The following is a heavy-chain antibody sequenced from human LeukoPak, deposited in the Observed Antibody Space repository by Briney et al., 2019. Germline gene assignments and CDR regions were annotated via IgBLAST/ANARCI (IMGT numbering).Heavy chain of an antibody. CDR1: GFTVSSSY. CDR2: IYSSGST. CDR3: AKGLGTMVRGVIGGAFDI. J-gene: IGHJ3*02. D-gene: IGHD3-10*01. Sequence: GGSLRLSCAASGFTVSSSYLSWVRQAPGKGPEWVSLIYSSGSTYHPESVKGRFTISRDNSKNTLYLQMNRRRAEDTAVYYCAKGLGTMVRGVIGGAFDICGQGTMVTVSS. V-gene: IGHV3-53*01.